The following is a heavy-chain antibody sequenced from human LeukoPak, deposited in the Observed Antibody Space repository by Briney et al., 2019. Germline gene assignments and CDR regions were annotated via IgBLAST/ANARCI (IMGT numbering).Heavy chain of an antibody. J-gene: IGHJ5*02. D-gene: IGHD2-2*01. Sequence: SETLSLTCTVSGGSISSSSYYWGWIRQPPGKGLEWIGSFYYSGSIYYNPSLKSRVTISVDTSKNQFSLKLSSVTAADTAVYYCASGGYCSSTSCPPPAGWFDPWGQGTLVTVSS. V-gene: IGHV4-39*01. CDR1: GGSISSSSYY. CDR2: FYYSGSI. CDR3: ASGGYCSSTSCPPPAGWFDP.